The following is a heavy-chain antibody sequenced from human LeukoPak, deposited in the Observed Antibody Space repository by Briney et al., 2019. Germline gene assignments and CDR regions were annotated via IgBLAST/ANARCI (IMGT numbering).Heavy chain of an antibody. CDR3: ARAWTIPGDYYYMDV. D-gene: IGHD7-27*01. CDR1: GGSISSYY. J-gene: IGHJ6*03. CDR2: IYYSGST. Sequence: SETLSLTCTVSGGSISSYYWSWIRQPPGKGLEWIGYIYYSGSTNYNPSLKSRVTISVDTSKNQFSLKLSSVTAADTAVYYCARAWTIPGDYYYMDVWGKGTTVTVSS. V-gene: IGHV4-59*01.